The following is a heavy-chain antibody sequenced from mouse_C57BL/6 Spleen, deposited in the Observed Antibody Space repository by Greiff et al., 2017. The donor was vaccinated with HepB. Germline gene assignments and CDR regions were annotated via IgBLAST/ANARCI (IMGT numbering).Heavy chain of an antibody. CDR1: GYTFTDYY. Sequence: EVQLQQSGPELVKPGASVKMSCKASGYTFTDYYMHWVKQSHGKSLEWIGYINPNNGGTSYNQKFKGKATLTVNKSSSTAYMELRSLTSEDSAVYYCARARIYYDYDEYFDVWGTGTTVTVSS. J-gene: IGHJ1*03. CDR2: INPNNGGT. D-gene: IGHD2-4*01. V-gene: IGHV1-22*01. CDR3: ARARIYYDYDEYFDV.